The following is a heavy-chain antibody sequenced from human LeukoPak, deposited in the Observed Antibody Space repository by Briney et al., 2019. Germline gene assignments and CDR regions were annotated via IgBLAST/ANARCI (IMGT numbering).Heavy chain of an antibody. J-gene: IGHJ4*02. CDR1: GFTVSTTY. Sequence: PGGSLRLSCAASGFTVSTTYIAWVRQAPEKGLEWVSFMYGTSNIYYADSVKGRFTISRDDSNNTLYLQMNSLEAADTAVYYCARGVLGLKPLDYWGQGTLVTVSS. D-gene: IGHD1-26*01. CDR3: ARGVLGLKPLDY. CDR2: MYGTSNI. V-gene: IGHV3-53*01.